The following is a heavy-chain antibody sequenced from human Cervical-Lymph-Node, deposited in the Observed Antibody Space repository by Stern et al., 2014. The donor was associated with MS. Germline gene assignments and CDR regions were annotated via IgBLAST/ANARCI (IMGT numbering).Heavy chain of an antibody. Sequence: QVQLQESGPGLVQPSETLSLTCTVSGASISSYWWSWIRQPPGKGLEWIGYIYYSGSTYYNPSLNGRVTISVDTSKNQLSLKVSSVTAADTAVYYCASIQYSGDDQTDYWGQGTLVTVSS. J-gene: IGHJ4*02. CDR2: IYYSGST. CDR3: ASIQYSGDDQTDY. D-gene: IGHD5-12*01. CDR1: GASISSYW. V-gene: IGHV4-59*01.